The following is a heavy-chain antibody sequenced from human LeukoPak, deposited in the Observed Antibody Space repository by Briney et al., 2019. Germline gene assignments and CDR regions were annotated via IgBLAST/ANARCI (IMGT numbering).Heavy chain of an antibody. Sequence: GGSLRLSCAASGFTFSSYAMSWVRQAPGKGLEWVSAISGSGGSTYYADSVKGRFTISRDNSKNTLYLQMNSLRAEDTAVYYCARPGLRGYSYGIDFWGQGTLVTVSS. V-gene: IGHV3-23*01. CDR1: GFTFSSYA. CDR3: ARPGLRGYSYGIDF. J-gene: IGHJ4*02. D-gene: IGHD5-18*01. CDR2: ISGSGGST.